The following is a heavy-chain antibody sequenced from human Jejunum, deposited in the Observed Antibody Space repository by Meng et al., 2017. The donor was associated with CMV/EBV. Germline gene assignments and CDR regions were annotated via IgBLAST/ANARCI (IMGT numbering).Heavy chain of an antibody. J-gene: IGHJ4*02. CDR3: ARLERTADSRYRPFDS. CDR1: GNTFNDYW. D-gene: IGHD2-21*02. Sequence: GNTFNDYWKKWRHNDTGRGLERVENIKQEGSEQDNREYVKGRIINSRDNAKNSLSLILNYPRVEDTGVYYCARLERTADSRYRPFDSWGQGSLVTVSS. V-gene: IGHV3-7*03. CDR2: IKQEGSEQ.